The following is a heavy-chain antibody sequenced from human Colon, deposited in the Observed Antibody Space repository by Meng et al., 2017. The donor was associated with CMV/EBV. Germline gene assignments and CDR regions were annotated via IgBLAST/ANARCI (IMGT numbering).Heavy chain of an antibody. CDR3: AGYSGVADSADDF. Sequence: GGSLRLSCEASEINISDYFMSWIRQAPGKGLEWVSYISSGGSTMYYADSVKGRFTISRDNARNSVYLQMSSLRAEDTAVYYCAGYSGVADSADDFGGQGTLVTVSS. J-gene: IGHJ4*02. D-gene: IGHD3-10*01. V-gene: IGHV3-11*01. CDR2: ISSGGSTM. CDR1: EINISDYF.